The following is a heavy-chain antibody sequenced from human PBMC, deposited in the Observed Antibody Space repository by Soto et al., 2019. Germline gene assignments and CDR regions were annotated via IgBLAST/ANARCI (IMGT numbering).Heavy chain of an antibody. D-gene: IGHD2-15*01. J-gene: IGHJ4*02. Sequence: QVQLQQWGAGLLKPSETLSHTCAVYGGSFSGYYWSWIRQPPGKGLEWIGEINHSGSTNYNPSLKSRVTISVDTSKNQFSLKLSSVTAADTAVYYCARVTYWFDYWGQGTLVTVSS. CDR1: GGSFSGYY. V-gene: IGHV4-34*01. CDR3: ARVTYWFDY. CDR2: INHSGST.